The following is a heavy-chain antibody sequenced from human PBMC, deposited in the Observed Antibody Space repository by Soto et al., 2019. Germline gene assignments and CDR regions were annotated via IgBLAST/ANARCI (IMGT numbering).Heavy chain of an antibody. CDR2: IYNGGST. J-gene: IGHJ4*02. Sequence: SETLSLTCTVSGDSVSSVGFHWAWLRRPPGKGLEWIGYIYNGGSTYYRPSLESRMHMSLDATRSHYSLRLTSVTAADTAVYFCARAPVGLDTISYFNYWGQGKLVTVSS. CDR3: ARAPVGLDTISYFNY. V-gene: IGHV4-30-4*01. CDR1: GDSVSSVGFH. D-gene: IGHD3-3*01.